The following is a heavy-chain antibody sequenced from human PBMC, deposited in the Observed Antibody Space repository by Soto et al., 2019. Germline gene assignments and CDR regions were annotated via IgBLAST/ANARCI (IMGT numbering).Heavy chain of an antibody. CDR3: VILALGKFDF. CDR1: GFSFSSNS. J-gene: IGHJ4*02. CDR2: ISDNADRI. V-gene: IGHV3-23*01. Sequence: EVQLLESGGGLVQPGGSLRLSCSASGFSFSSNSMAWVRQAPGKGLEWVSSISDNADRIFYADSVKGRFTFSRDNSRNKLSLQMNSLRVEDTALYYCVILALGKFDFWGQGTLVIVSS. D-gene: IGHD1-26*01.